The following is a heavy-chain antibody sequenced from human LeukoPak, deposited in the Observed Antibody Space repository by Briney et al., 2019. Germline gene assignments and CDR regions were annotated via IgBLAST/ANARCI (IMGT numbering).Heavy chain of an antibody. Sequence: SETLSLTCVVSGASISRHYWSWIRQPPGKGLEWIGYISASGSTNYNPALKSRVTISGDTSNNQFSLRLTSVTAADTAVYYCARHRENSYESSHMLYDPWRPRTLVTVSS. CDR3: ARHRENSYESSHMLYDP. D-gene: IGHD3-22*01. V-gene: IGHV4-4*09. J-gene: IGHJ5*02. CDR2: ISASGST. CDR1: GASISRHY.